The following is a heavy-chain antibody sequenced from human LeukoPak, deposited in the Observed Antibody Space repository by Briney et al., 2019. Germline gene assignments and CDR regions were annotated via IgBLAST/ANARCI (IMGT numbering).Heavy chain of an antibody. V-gene: IGHV4-34*01. Sequence: PSETLSLTCAVYGGSFSGYYWSWIRQPPGKGLEWIGEINHSGSTNYNPSLKSRVTISVDTSKTQFSLKLSSVTAADTAVYYCARKAPLVGELSVTVDYWGQGTLVTVSS. J-gene: IGHJ4*02. D-gene: IGHD3-10*01. CDR1: GGSFSGYY. CDR3: ARKAPLVGELSVTVDY. CDR2: INHSGST.